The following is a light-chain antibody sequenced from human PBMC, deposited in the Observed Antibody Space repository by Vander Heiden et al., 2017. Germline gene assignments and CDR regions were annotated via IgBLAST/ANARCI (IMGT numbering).Light chain of an antibody. CDR2: GAS. CDR1: PSVNTN. CDR3: QQFSNWPYT. V-gene: IGKV3-15*01. Sequence: EIVMTQSPGTLSVSPGERATLSCPASPSVNTNLAWYQQKPGQPPGLLIYGASTRATGIPARFSGSGSGTEFTLTISSLQSEDVAVYYCQQFSNWPYTLGQGTKLEI. J-gene: IGKJ2*01.